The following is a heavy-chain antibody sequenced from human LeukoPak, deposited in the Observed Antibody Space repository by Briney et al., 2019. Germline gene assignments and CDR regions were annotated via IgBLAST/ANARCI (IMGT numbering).Heavy chain of an antibody. V-gene: IGHV3-23*01. CDR1: GFTFNNYA. D-gene: IGHD1-26*01. J-gene: IGHJ4*02. Sequence: PGGSLRLSCAASGFTFNNYAMSWVRQAPGKGLEWVPTVSGSGAIAYYTDSDKGRFTISRDNSKNTLYLQMSSLTAKDTAVYYCAKDRSIGTYYTFDSWGQGTLVTVSS. CDR2: VSGSGAIA. CDR3: AKDRSIGTYYTFDS.